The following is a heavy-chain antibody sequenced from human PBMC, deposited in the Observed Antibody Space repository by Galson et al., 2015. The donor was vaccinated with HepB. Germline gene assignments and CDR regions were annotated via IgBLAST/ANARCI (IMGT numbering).Heavy chain of an antibody. CDR1: GGSISSYY. D-gene: IGHD3-10*01. Sequence: ETLSLTCTVSGGSISSYYWSWIRQPPGKGLEWIGYIYYSGSTNCNPSLKSRVTISVDTSKNQFSLKLSSVTAADTAVYYCARSYYGSDWYFDLWGRGTLVTVSS. CDR3: ARSYYGSDWYFDL. V-gene: IGHV4-59*01. J-gene: IGHJ2*01. CDR2: IYYSGST.